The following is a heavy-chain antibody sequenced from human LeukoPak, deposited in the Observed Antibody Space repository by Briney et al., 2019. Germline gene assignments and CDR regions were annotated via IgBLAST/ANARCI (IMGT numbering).Heavy chain of an antibody. CDR3: ARTNSYDSSAYYFDF. D-gene: IGHD3-22*01. Sequence: SETLSLTCTVSGGSISSGGYYWSWIRQLPGKGLEWIGYIHRSGSTYYSPSLKSRVTISVDTSKNQFSLKLNSVTAADTAVYYCARTNSYDSSAYYFDFWGQGTLVTVSS. CDR1: GGSISSGGYY. V-gene: IGHV4-30-2*01. CDR2: IHRSGST. J-gene: IGHJ4*02.